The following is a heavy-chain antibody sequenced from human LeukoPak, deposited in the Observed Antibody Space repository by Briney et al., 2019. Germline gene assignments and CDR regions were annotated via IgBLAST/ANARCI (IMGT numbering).Heavy chain of an antibody. Sequence: GSLRLSCADSGFTFSRYTMQWVRQAPGKGLEWIGEINHSGSTNYNPSLKSRVTISVDTSKNQFSLKLSSVTAADTAVYYCARGHLAHLSNVWGSYRSKPFDYWGQGTLVTVSS. J-gene: IGHJ4*02. V-gene: IGHV4-34*01. CDR2: INHSGST. CDR3: ARGHLAHLSNVWGSYRSKPFDY. D-gene: IGHD3-16*02. CDR1: GFTFSRYT.